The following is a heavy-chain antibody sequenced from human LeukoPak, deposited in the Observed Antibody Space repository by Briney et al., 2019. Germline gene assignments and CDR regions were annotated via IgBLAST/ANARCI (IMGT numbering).Heavy chain of an antibody. D-gene: IGHD3-3*01. V-gene: IGHV4-38-2*01. J-gene: IGHJ4*02. Sequence: KASEALSRTCAVYGYSISSGYYWGWGRPPSRKGLDRIGDIYHSGSTYYNPSLKSQVTISVNTSKNQFSLKLSSVTAADTAVYYCAIRFLEWTDFDYWGQGTLVTVSS. CDR3: AIRFLEWTDFDY. CDR2: IYHSGST. CDR1: GYSISSGYY.